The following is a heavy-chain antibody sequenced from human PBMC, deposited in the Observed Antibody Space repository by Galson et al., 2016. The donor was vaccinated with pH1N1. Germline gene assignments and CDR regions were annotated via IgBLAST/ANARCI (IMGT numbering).Heavy chain of an antibody. CDR3: AREGYCSGGSCYSGASDY. CDR1: GYTFTSYG. Sequence: SCKASGYTFTSYGISWVRQAPGQGLEWIGWISGYNGNTNYAQKVQGRVTMTTDTSTSTTYMELRSLRSDDTAVYYCAREGYCSGGSCYSGASDYWGQGTLVTVSS. D-gene: IGHD2-15*01. V-gene: IGHV1-18*01. CDR2: ISGYNGNT. J-gene: IGHJ4*02.